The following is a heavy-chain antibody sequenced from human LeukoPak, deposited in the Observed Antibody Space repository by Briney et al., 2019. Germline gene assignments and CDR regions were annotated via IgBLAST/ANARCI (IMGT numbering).Heavy chain of an antibody. CDR2: IYTSGST. D-gene: IGHD6-13*01. CDR3: ARCIAAAGPNYYGMDV. Sequence: KPSETLSLTCTVSGGSISSYYWSWIRQPAGKGLEWIGRIYTSGSTNYNPSLKSRVTMSVDTSKNQFSLKLSSVTAADTAVYYCARCIAAAGPNYYGMDVWGQGTTVTVSS. V-gene: IGHV4-4*07. J-gene: IGHJ6*02. CDR1: GGSISSYY.